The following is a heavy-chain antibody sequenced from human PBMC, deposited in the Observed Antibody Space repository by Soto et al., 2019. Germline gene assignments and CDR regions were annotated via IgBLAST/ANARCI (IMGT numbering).Heavy chain of an antibody. CDR1: GASMSSHY. CDR3: ARADPDASVGY. Sequence: LSLTCTVSGASMSSHYWTWLRQSPGKGLEWIGYISYSGSTYYNPSHKSRVTISEDTSRNQFSLKLSAVISADTAVYYCARADPDASVGYWGQGTLVTVSS. V-gene: IGHV4-59*11. CDR2: ISYSGST. D-gene: IGHD3-16*01. J-gene: IGHJ4*02.